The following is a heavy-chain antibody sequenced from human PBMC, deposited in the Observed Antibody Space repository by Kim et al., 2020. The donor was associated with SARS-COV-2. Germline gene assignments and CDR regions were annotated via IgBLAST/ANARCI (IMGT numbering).Heavy chain of an antibody. CDR2: GGGT. D-gene: IGHD3-10*01. CDR3: AKSGQFDC. V-gene: IGHV3-23*01. J-gene: IGHJ4*02. Sequence: GGGTYYADSVKGRFIISRDNSKNTLYLQMNSLRAEDTAVYYCAKSGQFDCWGQGTLVTVSS.